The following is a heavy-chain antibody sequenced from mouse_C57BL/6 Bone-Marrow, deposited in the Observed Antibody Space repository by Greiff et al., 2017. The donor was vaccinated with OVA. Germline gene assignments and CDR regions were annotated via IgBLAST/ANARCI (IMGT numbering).Heavy chain of an antibody. D-gene: IGHD1-1*01. V-gene: IGHV1-82*01. CDR3: ARDYSGFDY. J-gene: IGHJ2*01. CDR2: IYPGDGDT. Sequence: VKLQESGPELVKPGASVKISCKASGYAFSSSWMNWVKQRPGKGLEWIGRIYPGDGDTNYNRKFKGKATLTADNSSSTAYMQLSSLTSEDSAVYFCARDYSGFDYWGQGTTLTVSS. CDR1: GYAFSSSW.